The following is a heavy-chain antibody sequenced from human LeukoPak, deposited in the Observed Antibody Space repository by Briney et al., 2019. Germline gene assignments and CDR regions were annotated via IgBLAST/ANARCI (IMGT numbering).Heavy chain of an antibody. D-gene: IGHD1-26*01. CDR3: AKDDGSATMGFDS. CDR2: IIPIFRAT. Sequence: SVKVSCKASGGTFSNYAFSWVRQAPGQGLEWMGGIIPIFRATNYAEHFQGRVTITTDESTNTAYLDLSSLRSEDTAVYYCAKDDGSATMGFDSWGQGTLVSVSS. V-gene: IGHV1-69*05. CDR1: GGTFSNYA. J-gene: IGHJ5*01.